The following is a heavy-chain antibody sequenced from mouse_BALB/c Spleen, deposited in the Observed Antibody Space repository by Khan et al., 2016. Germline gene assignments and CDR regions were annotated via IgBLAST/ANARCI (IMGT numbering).Heavy chain of an antibody. CDR3: ATSSSGYWYYFDY. Sequence: VPLQESGPDLVKPSQSLSLTCTVTGYSITSHYSWHWIRHFPGNKLEWMGNINYSGSTNYNPSLKSRISITRDTSKNQFFLQLNSVTTEDTATYYCATSSSGYWYYFDYWGQGTALTVSS. CDR2: INYSGST. D-gene: IGHD3-1*01. J-gene: IGHJ2*01. CDR1: GYSITSHYS. V-gene: IGHV3-1*02.